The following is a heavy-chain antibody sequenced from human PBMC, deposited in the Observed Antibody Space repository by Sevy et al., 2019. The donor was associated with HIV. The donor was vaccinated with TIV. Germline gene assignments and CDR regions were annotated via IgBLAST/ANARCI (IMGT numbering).Heavy chain of an antibody. V-gene: IGHV3-74*01. CDR1: EFTFMSLW. CDR3: TRGRSGTYGWFDP. J-gene: IGHJ5*02. CDR2: LNGGGSSA. Sequence: GGSLRLSFAAAEFTFMSLWMHGARQAPGRGLVWASRLNGGGSSASYADFVKGRFTISRDNGKNTVYLQISSLTADDTAVYYCTRGRSGTYGWFDPWGQGTLVTVSS. D-gene: IGHD6-19*01.